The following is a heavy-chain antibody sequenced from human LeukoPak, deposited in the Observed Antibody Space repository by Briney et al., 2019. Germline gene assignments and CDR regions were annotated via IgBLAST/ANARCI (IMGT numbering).Heavy chain of an antibody. J-gene: IGHJ4*02. CDR3: ARDLRRYSGTVDY. CDR2: ISSSSSYI. CDR1: GGTFNSYG. V-gene: IGHV3-21*01. D-gene: IGHD1-26*01. Sequence: SCKASGGTFNSYGMNWVRQAPGKGLEWVSSISSSSSYIYYADSVKGRFTISRDNAKNSLYLQMNSLRAEDTAVYYCARDLRRYSGTVDYWGQGTLVTVSS.